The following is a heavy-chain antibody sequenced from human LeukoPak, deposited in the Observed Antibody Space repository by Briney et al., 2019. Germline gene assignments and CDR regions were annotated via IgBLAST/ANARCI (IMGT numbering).Heavy chain of an antibody. J-gene: IGHJ6*02. D-gene: IGHD4/OR15-4a*01. V-gene: IGHV4-59*08. CDR2: NYYSGST. CDR3: ARSTSYYYYGMDV. CDR1: GGSISSHY. Sequence: SETLSLTCTVSGGSISSHYWSWIRQPPGKGLEWIGFNYYSGSTYYNSSLKSRVTISVDTSKNQFSLKLSSVTAADTAVYYCARSTSYYYYGMDVWGQGTTVTVSS.